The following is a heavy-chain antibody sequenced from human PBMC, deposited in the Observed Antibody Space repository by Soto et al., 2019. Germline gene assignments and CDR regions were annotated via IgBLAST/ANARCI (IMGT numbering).Heavy chain of an antibody. CDR2: INAADGNT. V-gene: IGHV1-3*01. CDR1: GFTLTDYA. CDR3: TRGLSLPGGRLQH. D-gene: IGHD1-26*01. Sequence: ASVKVSFKASGFTLTDYAIHWMRQAPGQRLEWLGWINAADGNTKYSQKFQGRVTMTINTSASTAYLDLRTLRFEDTAVYYCTRGLSLPGGRLQHWGQGTLVTVSS. J-gene: IGHJ1*01.